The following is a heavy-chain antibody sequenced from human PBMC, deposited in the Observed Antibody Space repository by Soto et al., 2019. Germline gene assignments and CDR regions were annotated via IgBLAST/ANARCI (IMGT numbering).Heavy chain of an antibody. J-gene: IGHJ6*02. CDR2: TYYRSKWYN. CDR1: GDSVSSNSAA. D-gene: IGHD5-18*01. V-gene: IGHV6-1*01. CDR3: AREGRWGYSYGYYYYYGMDV. Sequence: SQTLSLTCAISGDSVSSNSAAWNWIRQSPSRGLEWLGKTYYRSKWYNEYAESVKSRITTNPDTSKNQFSLQLNSVTPEDTAVYYRAREGRWGYSYGYYYYYGMDVWGQGTTVTVSS.